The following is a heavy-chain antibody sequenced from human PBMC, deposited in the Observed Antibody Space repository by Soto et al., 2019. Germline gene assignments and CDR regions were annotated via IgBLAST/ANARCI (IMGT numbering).Heavy chain of an antibody. D-gene: IGHD3-3*01. CDR2: ISGSGGST. V-gene: IGHV3-23*01. J-gene: IGHJ4*02. CDR3: AKEGRITIFGVVMDFDY. Sequence: GGSLRLSCAASGFTFSSYAMSWVRQAPGKGLEWVSAISGSGGSTYYADSVKGRFTISRDNSKNTLYLQMNSLRAEDTAVYYCAKEGRITIFGVVMDFDYWGQGTLVTVSS. CDR1: GFTFSSYA.